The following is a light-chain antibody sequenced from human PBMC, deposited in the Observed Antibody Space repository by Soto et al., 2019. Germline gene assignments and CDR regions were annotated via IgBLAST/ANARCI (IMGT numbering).Light chain of an antibody. V-gene: IGKV1-33*01. CDR3: QQYDTFPVT. Sequence: DIQMTQSPSSLSASVGDRVTITCQASQDINSYLSWYQQRPGKAPKLRIYDAFTLETGVPSRFSGSGSGTDFIFTISSLQPEDFATYYCQQYDTFPVTFGQGTRLEIK. J-gene: IGKJ5*01. CDR1: QDINSY. CDR2: DAF.